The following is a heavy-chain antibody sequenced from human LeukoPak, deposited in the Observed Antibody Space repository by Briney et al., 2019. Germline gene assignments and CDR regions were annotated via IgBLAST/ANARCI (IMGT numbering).Heavy chain of an antibody. CDR2: IYYSGST. Sequence: SETLSLTCTVSGGSISSSSYYWGWIRQPPGKGLEWIGSIYYSGSTYYNPSLKSRVTISVDTSKNQFSLKLSSVTAADTAVYYCARASQVVTAIRLDYYYMDVWGKGTTVTVSS. J-gene: IGHJ6*03. CDR1: GGSISSSSYY. CDR3: ARASQVVTAIRLDYYYMDV. V-gene: IGHV4-39*07. D-gene: IGHD2-21*02.